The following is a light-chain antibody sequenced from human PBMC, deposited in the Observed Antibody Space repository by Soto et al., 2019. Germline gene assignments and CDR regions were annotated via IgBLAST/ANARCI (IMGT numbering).Light chain of an antibody. V-gene: IGKV1-39*01. CDR2: AAS. Sequence: DIQMTQSPSSLSASVGDRVTITCRASQSISTYLNWYKQKPGKAPKLLIYAASTLQSGVPSRFSGSGSGTDFTLTISSLQPEDFATYYCQQSHSLPYTFGQGTKLEIK. CDR1: QSISTY. CDR3: QQSHSLPYT. J-gene: IGKJ2*01.